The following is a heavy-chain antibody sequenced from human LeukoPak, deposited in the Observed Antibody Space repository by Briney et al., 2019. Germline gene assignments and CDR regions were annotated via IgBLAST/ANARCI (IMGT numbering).Heavy chain of an antibody. D-gene: IGHD3-16*01. CDR1: AGSISSSTYY. CDR2: IYYSGST. V-gene: IGHV4-39*01. CDR3: ARAWGPNYFYYYMGV. J-gene: IGHJ6*03. Sequence: PSETLSLTCTVSAGSISSSTYYWGWVRQPPGKRLEWIGIIYYSGSTHYSPSLKSRVTISVDTSKNQFSLKLTSVTAADTAVYYCARAWGPNYFYYYMGVWSKGTTVTVSS.